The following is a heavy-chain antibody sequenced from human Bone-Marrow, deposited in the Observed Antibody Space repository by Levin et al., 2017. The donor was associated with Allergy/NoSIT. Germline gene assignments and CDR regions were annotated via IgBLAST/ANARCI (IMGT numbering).Heavy chain of an antibody. Sequence: SETLSLTCTVSGGSISSTTYYWGWIRQPPGKGLEWIGTMTYTGSTHYPPSLKSRLTISVDTSKNQFSLSLSAVTAADTAVYYCVRRATGTMLDYWGQGTLVTVSS. J-gene: IGHJ4*02. CDR2: MTYTGST. V-gene: IGHV4-39*01. CDR1: GGSISSTTYY. CDR3: VRRATGTMLDY. D-gene: IGHD1-7*01.